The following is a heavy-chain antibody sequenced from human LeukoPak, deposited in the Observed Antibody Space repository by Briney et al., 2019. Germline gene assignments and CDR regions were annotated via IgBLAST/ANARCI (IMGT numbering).Heavy chain of an antibody. D-gene: IGHD5-12*01. CDR1: GNSN. CDR3: AREPGDGGYDNFDY. Sequence: ASVKVSCKASGNSNIHWVRQTPGQGPEWMGLIRPGGGGTSYAQKFQGRVTMTRDTSISTAYMELSRLRSDDTAVYYCAREPGDGGYDNFDYWGQGTLVTVSS. CDR2: IRPGGGGT. J-gene: IGHJ4*02. V-gene: IGHV1-2*02.